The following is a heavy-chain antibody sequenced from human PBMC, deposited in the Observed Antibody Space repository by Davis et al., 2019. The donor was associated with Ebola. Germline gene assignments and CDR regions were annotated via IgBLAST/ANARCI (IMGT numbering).Heavy chain of an antibody. V-gene: IGHV3-21*01. Sequence: PGGSLRLSCAASGFTFSSYSMNWVRQAPGKGLEWVSSISSSSSYIYYADSVKGRFTISRDNAKNSLYLQMNSLRDEDTAVYYCARVVAATTEFCDYWGQGTLVTVSS. CDR1: GFTFSSYS. J-gene: IGHJ4*02. D-gene: IGHD2-15*01. CDR3: ARVVAATTEFCDY. CDR2: ISSSSSYI.